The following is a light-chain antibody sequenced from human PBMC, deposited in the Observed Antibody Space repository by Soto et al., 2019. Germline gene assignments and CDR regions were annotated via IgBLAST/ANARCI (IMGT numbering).Light chain of an antibody. Sequence: EIVLTQSPATLSLSPGDRATLSCRASQSVSGYIAWYQQKLGQAPRLLIYHASNRATGIPARFSGSGSDTDFCLIISSLEPEDFVVYYCRQRYTWPPFTFGEGTRLE. J-gene: IGKJ5*01. CDR1: QSVSGY. CDR3: RQRYTWPPFT. V-gene: IGKV3-11*01. CDR2: HAS.